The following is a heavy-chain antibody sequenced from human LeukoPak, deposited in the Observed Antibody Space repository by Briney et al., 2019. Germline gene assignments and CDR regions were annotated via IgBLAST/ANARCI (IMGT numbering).Heavy chain of an antibody. V-gene: IGHV4-34*01. CDR3: ARGRYCSSTSCYGCWFDP. CDR1: DGSFSGYY. J-gene: IGHJ5*02. Sequence: PSETLSLTCAVYDGSFSGYYWSWIRQPPGKGLEWIGEINHSGSTNYNPSLKSRVTISVDTSKNQFSLKLSSVTAADTAVYYCARGRYCSSTSCYGCWFDPWGQGTLVTVSS. D-gene: IGHD2-2*01. CDR2: INHSGST.